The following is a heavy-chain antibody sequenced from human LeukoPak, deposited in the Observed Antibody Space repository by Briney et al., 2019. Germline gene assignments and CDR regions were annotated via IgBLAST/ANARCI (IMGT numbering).Heavy chain of an antibody. CDR2: IYYSGST. CDR1: GGSFSGYY. J-gene: IGHJ4*02. D-gene: IGHD3-3*01. CDR3: ARDANDFWSGYLTPFDY. V-gene: IGHV4-34*01. Sequence: SETLSLTCAVYGGSFSGYYWSWIRQPPGKGLEWIGSIYYSGSTYYNPSLKSRVTISVDTSKNQFSLKLSSVTAADTAVYYCARDANDFWSGYLTPFDYWGQGTLVTVSS.